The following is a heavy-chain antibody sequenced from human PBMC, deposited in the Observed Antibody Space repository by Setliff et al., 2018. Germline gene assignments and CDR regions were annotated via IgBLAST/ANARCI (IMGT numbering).Heavy chain of an antibody. CDR2: MYYSEIT. CDR1: GGSISTHY. CDR3: ARGLAVNRFDP. J-gene: IGHJ5*02. Sequence: SETLSLTCTVSGGSISTHYWSWIRQPPGKGLEWVGYMYYSEITKYNPSLESRVTISVDTSKNQFSLNLTSVTAADTAVYYCARGLAVNRFDPWGQGTLVTVSS. D-gene: IGHD3-16*01. V-gene: IGHV4-59*11.